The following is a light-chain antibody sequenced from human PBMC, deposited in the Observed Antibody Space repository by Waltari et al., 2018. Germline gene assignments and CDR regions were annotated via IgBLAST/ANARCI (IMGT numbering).Light chain of an antibody. CDR1: QAISTY. CDR2: SAS. CDR3: QRYNSAPPT. J-gene: IGKJ1*01. V-gene: IGKV1-27*01. Sequence: DIQVTQSPSSLSASVGDRVTITCRASQAISTYLAWYQMKSGTPPNLLIYSASTLQSGVSSRFSGRGSGRDFTLTISSLQPEDVAIYYCQRYNSAPPTFGQGTKVEV.